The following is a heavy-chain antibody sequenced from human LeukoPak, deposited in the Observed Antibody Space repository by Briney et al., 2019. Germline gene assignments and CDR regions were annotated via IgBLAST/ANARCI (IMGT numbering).Heavy chain of an antibody. CDR2: VSGDNGQT. CDR1: TYISSDFG. Sequence: GASVKVSCTASTYISSDFGISWVRLAPGGGLEWMGWVSGDNGQTNYGHKFYGRVTMTMETSTNTASMELRGLRSDDTAIYYCARVYLYTTGWSAAYYYFMDVWGKGTTVIVSS. V-gene: IGHV1-18*01. CDR3: ARVYLYTTGWSAAYYYFMDV. J-gene: IGHJ6*03. D-gene: IGHD3-16*02.